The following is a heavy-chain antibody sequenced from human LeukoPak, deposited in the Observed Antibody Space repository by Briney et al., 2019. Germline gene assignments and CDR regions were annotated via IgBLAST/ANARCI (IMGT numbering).Heavy chain of an antibody. D-gene: IGHD3-22*01. J-gene: IGHJ4*02. V-gene: IGHV3-49*03. CDR1: GFTFGDYA. Sequence: PGGSLRLSCIASGFTFGDYAMSWFRRAPGKGLEWVGFIRRKAYGGTTEYAASVKGRFTISRDDSKSIAYLQMNSLKTEDTAVYYCTRSYYYDSSDYYSYWGQGTLVTVSS. CDR2: IRRKAYGGTT. CDR3: TRSYYYDSSDYYSY.